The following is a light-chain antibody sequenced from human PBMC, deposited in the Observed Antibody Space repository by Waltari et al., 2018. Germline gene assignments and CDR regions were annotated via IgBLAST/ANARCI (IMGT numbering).Light chain of an antibody. CDR2: EGD. CDR1: TSDIETFNL. Sequence: QSALTQPASVSGSPGQSITISCTGTTSDIETFNLVSWSQQHPGKAPKLIIYEGDKRPSGVSDRLTVSESGNTASLTISGLQAEDEADYFCYSSAGSSVFGTETKFTVL. CDR3: YSSAGSSV. J-gene: IGLJ1*01. V-gene: IGLV2-23*01.